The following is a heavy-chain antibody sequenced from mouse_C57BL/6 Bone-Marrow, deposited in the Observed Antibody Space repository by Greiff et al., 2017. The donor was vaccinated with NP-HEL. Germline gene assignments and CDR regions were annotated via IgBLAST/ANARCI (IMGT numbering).Heavy chain of an antibody. D-gene: IGHD2-4*01. CDR3: ARDKGLGLRRTWFAY. V-gene: IGHV5-4*01. CDR1: GFTFSSYA. CDR2: ISDGGSYT. Sequence: EVMLVESGGGLVKPGGSLKLSCAASGFTFSSYAMSWVRQTPEKRLEWVATISDGGSYTYYPDNVKGRFTISRDNAKNNLYRQMSHLKSEDTAMYYCARDKGLGLRRTWFAYWGQGTLVTVSA. J-gene: IGHJ3*01.